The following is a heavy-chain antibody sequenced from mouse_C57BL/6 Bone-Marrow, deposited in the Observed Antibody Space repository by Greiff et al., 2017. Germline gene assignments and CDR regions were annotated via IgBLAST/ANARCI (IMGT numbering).Heavy chain of an antibody. D-gene: IGHD3-2*02. J-gene: IGHJ3*01. Sequence: QVQLQQSGAELARPGASVKLSCKASGYTFTSYGISWVKQRTGQGLEWIGEIYPRSGNTYSNEKFKGKATLTADKSSSTAYMELRSLTSEDSAVYFCARRQLKPWFAYWGQGTLVTVSA. V-gene: IGHV1-81*01. CDR1: GYTFTSYG. CDR2: IYPRSGNT. CDR3: ARRQLKPWFAY.